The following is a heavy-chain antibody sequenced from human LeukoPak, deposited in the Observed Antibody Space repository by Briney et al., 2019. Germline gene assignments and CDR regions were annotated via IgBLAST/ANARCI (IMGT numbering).Heavy chain of an antibody. CDR3: AFRGSYPSGAFDI. CDR1: GFTFSSYG. V-gene: IGHV3-30*03. J-gene: IGHJ3*02. Sequence: QAGGSLRLSCAASGFTFSSYGMHWVRQAPGKGLEWVAVISYDGSNKYYADSVKGRFTISRDNSKNTLYLQMNSLRAEDTAVYYCAFRGSYPSGAFDIWGQGTMVTVSS. D-gene: IGHD1-26*01. CDR2: ISYDGSNK.